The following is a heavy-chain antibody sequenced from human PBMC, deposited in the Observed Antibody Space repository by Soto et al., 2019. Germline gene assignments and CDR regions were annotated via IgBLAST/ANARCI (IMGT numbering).Heavy chain of an antibody. CDR2: ISAYNGNT. V-gene: IGHV1-18*04. Sequence: ASVKVSCKASGYTFTSYGISWVRQAPGQGLEWMGWISAYNGNTNYAQKLQGRVTMTTDTSTSTAYMELRSLRAEDTAVYYCAKSLLRITMIVVVTQGGYFDYWGQGTLVTVSS. J-gene: IGHJ4*02. CDR3: AKSLLRITMIVVVTQGGYFDY. CDR1: GYTFTSYG. D-gene: IGHD3-22*01.